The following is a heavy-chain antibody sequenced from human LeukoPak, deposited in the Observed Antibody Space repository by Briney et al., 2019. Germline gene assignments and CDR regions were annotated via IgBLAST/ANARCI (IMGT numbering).Heavy chain of an antibody. V-gene: IGHV4-4*02. Sequence: SETLSLTCAVSGASISSNNWWSWVRQPPGKGLEWIGEIFFTGTTTYNPSLKSRVSMSLGKSKNQFSLNLTSVTAADTAIYYCARVYCSSNSCYLDYWSQGTLVTVSS. CDR1: GASISSNNW. J-gene: IGHJ4*02. D-gene: IGHD2-2*01. CDR2: IFFTGTT. CDR3: ARVYCSSNSCYLDY.